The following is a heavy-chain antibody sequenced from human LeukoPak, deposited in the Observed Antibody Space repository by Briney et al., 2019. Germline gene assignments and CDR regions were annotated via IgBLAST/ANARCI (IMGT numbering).Heavy chain of an antibody. CDR2: IYYSGST. D-gene: IGHD6-19*01. J-gene: IGHJ6*03. V-gene: IGHV4-59*01. Sequence: SETLSLTCTVSGGSISSYYWSWIRQPPGKGLEWIGYIYYSGSTNYNPSLKSRVTISVDTSKNQFSLKLSSVTAADTAVYYCARDSESSGWYSGYYYYYMDVWGKGTTVTVSS. CDR3: ARDSESSGWYSGYYYYYMDV. CDR1: GGSISSYY.